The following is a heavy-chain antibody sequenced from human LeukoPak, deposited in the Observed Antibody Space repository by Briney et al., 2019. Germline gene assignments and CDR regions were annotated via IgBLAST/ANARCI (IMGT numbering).Heavy chain of an antibody. CDR1: GGSINNYY. CDR2: ISYSGST. D-gene: IGHD3-22*01. V-gene: IGHV4-59*01. CDR3: ARGGPGSGWHLYLDY. Sequence: SETLSLTCTVSGGSINNYYWNWIRQPPGKGLEWIGFISYSGSTNYNPSLKSRVTISVDTSKNQFSLNLSSVTGADTAVYYCARGGPGSGWHLYLDYWGEGTLVTASS. J-gene: IGHJ4*02.